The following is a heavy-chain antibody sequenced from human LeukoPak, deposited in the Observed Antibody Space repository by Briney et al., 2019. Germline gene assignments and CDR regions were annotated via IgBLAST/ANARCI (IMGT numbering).Heavy chain of an antibody. CDR2: VYYTGST. D-gene: IGHD2-15*01. Sequence: PSETLSLTCTVSGGSISPYYWSWIRQPPGKGLEWIGNVYYTGSTNYNPSLKSRVTTSVETSKNQFSLKLTSVTAADTAVFYCAREGGSFYDGNRRFDPWGQGTLVTVSS. V-gene: IGHV4-59*01. CDR1: GGSISPYY. J-gene: IGHJ5*02. CDR3: AREGGSFYDGNRRFDP.